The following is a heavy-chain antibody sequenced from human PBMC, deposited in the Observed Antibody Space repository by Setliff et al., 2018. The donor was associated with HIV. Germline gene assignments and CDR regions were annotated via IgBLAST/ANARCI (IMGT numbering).Heavy chain of an antibody. D-gene: IGHD3-22*01. J-gene: IGHJ3*02. CDR2: VSYSGST. CDR1: GGSISTYY. CDR3: ARHGHFYDSSSSDAFDI. V-gene: IGHV4-59*08. Sequence: SETLSLTCNVSGGSISTYYWSWIRQPPGKGLEWLGYVSYSGSTNFNPSLESRLAMSVDLSKNHFSLKLRSVTAADTAVYYCARHGHFYDSSSSDAFDIWGHGTMVTVSS.